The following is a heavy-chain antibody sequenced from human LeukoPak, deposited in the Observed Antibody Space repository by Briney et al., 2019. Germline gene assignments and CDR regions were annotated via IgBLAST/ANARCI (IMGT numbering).Heavy chain of an antibody. D-gene: IGHD3-16*01. CDR1: GGSISSYY. V-gene: IGHV4-39*07. Sequence: PSETLSLTCTVSGGSISSYYWNWIRQPPGKGLEWIGSIYYSGSTYYNPSLKSRVTISVDTSKNQFSLKLSSVTAADTAVYYCARDYGFTGEALGHWGQGTLVTVSS. CDR2: IYYSGST. J-gene: IGHJ4*02. CDR3: ARDYGFTGEALGH.